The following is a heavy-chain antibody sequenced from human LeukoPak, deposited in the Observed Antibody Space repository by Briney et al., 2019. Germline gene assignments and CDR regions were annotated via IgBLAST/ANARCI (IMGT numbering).Heavy chain of an antibody. CDR3: ARGQDTPNDY. D-gene: IGHD5-18*01. Sequence: SETLSLTCAVYGGSFSGYYWSWIRQPPGKGLEWIGEINHSGSTNYNPSLKSRVTISVDTSKNQLSLKLSSVTAADTAVYYCARGQDTPNDYWGQGTLVTVSS. CDR2: INHSGST. CDR1: GGSFSGYY. V-gene: IGHV4-34*01. J-gene: IGHJ4*02.